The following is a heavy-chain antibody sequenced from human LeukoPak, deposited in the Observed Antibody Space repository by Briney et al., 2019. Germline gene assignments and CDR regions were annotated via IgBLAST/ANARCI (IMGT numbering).Heavy chain of an antibody. V-gene: IGHV3-48*01. Sequence: PGGSLRLSCAASGFTFSSYSMNWVRQAPGKGLEWVSYISSSSSTIYYADSVKGRFTISRDNAKNSLYLQMNSLRAEDTAVYYCARDRVESGYDFPDYYYYYYGMDVWGQGTTVTVSS. D-gene: IGHD5-12*01. CDR2: ISSSSSTI. CDR3: ARDRVESGYDFPDYYYYYYGMDV. J-gene: IGHJ6*02. CDR1: GFTFSSYS.